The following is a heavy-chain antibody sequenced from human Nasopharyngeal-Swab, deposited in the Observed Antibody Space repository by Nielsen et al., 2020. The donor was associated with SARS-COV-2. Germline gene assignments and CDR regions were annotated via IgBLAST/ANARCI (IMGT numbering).Heavy chain of an antibody. V-gene: IGHV1-24*01. D-gene: IGHD2-21*02. CDR1: GYTLTELS. CDR2: FDPEDGET. CDR3: ATFRAYCGGDCFRFDY. Sequence: ASVKVFCKVSGYTLTELSMHWVRQAPGKGLEWMGGFDPEDGETIYAQKFQGRVTMTEDTSTDTAYMELSSLRSEDTAVYYCATFRAYCGGDCFRFDYWGQGTLVTVSS. J-gene: IGHJ4*02.